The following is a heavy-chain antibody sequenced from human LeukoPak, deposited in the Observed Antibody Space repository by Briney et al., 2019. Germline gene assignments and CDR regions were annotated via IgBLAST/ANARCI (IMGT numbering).Heavy chain of an antibody. J-gene: IGHJ4*02. D-gene: IGHD3-22*01. Sequence: PGGSLRLSCAASGFTFSSYGMSWVHQAPGKGLEWVSDISGSGGSTYYADSVKGRFTFSRDNSKNTLYLQMNSLRAEDTAIYYCAKVFDTSVYYYFDYWGQGTLVTVSS. V-gene: IGHV3-23*01. CDR3: AKVFDTSVYYYFDY. CDR1: GFTFSSYG. CDR2: ISGSGGST.